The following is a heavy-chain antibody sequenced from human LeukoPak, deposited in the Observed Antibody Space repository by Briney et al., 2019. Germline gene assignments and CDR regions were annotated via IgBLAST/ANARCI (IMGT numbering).Heavy chain of an antibody. V-gene: IGHV3-30*02. D-gene: IGHD3-3*01. CDR2: IQNDEIDK. J-gene: IGHJ6*03. Sequence: GGSLRISCAASGFTFTTYGMHWVRQAPGKGLEWVAFIQNDEIDKFYADSVKGRFTISRDNSKNTLYLQMNSLRAEDTAVYYCAREANTYYDFWSGYYYYMDVWAKGPRSPSP. CDR3: AREANTYYDFWSGYYYYMDV. CDR1: GFTFTTYG.